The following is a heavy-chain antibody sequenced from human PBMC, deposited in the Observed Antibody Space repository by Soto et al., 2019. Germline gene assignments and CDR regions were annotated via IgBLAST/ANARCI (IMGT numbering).Heavy chain of an antibody. D-gene: IGHD6-13*01. Sequence: ASVKVSCKASGYTFTSYGISWVRQAPGQGLEWMGWISAYNGNTNYAQKLQGRVTMTTDTSTSTAYMELRSLRSDDTAVYYCAREGQQLVIVSWYYGMDVWGQGTTVTVSS. CDR1: GYTFTSYG. V-gene: IGHV1-18*01. CDR3: AREGQQLVIVSWYYGMDV. CDR2: ISAYNGNT. J-gene: IGHJ6*02.